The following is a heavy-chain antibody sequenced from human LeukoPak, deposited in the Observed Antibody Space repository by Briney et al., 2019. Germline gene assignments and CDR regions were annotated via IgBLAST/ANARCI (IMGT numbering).Heavy chain of an antibody. CDR1: GGTFSSYA. J-gene: IGHJ3*02. D-gene: IGHD4-17*01. CDR3: ATGGDYVPWDAFDI. V-gene: IGHV1-69*06. CDR2: IIPIFGTA. Sequence: SVKVSCKASGGTFSSYAISWVRQAPGQGLEWMGGIIPIFGTANYAQKFQGRVTITADKSTSTAYMELSSLRSEDTAVYYCATGGDYVPWDAFDIWGQGTMVTVSS.